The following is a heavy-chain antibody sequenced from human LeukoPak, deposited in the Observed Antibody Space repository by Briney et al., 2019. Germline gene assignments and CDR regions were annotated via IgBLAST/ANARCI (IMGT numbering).Heavy chain of an antibody. J-gene: IGHJ4*02. CDR1: GFTFSSYP. CDR3: ARAPGLYDYVWASYRYTGKGYYFDY. CDR2: ISNDIRNT. V-gene: IGHV3-30-3*01. D-gene: IGHD3-16*02. Sequence: PGGSPRLSCAASGFTFSSYPMHWVRQAPGKGLEWVAVISNDIRNTYYADSVKGRFSISRDNPKNTLYLQMNSLRAEDTAVYYCARAPGLYDYVWASYRYTGKGYYFDYWGQGILVTVSS.